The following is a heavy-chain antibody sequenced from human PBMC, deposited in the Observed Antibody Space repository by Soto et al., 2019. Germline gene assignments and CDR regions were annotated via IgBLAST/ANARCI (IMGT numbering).Heavy chain of an antibody. CDR1: GGSISSGGFY. V-gene: IGHV4-31*03. Sequence: QVQLQESGPGLVQPSQTLSLTCTVSGGSISSGGFYWSWIRQHPEKGLEWIGWIYHSGNTYYNPSRKSRVTLLEDTSKNQFSLKLTSVTAADTAVYYCARGTYHYYDSSGVQNRFDPWGQGTLVTVSS. CDR2: IYHSGNT. CDR3: ARGTYHYYDSSGVQNRFDP. J-gene: IGHJ5*02. D-gene: IGHD3-22*01.